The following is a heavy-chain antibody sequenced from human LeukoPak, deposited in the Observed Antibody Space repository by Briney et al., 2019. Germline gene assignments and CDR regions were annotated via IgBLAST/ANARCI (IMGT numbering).Heavy chain of an antibody. Sequence: GGSLRLSCAASGFTFSSYGMHWVRQAPGKGLEWVAVISYDGSNKYYADSVKGRFTISRDNSKNTLYLQMNSLRAEDTAVYYCAKDIRRFLEWCDYWGQGTLVTVSP. J-gene: IGHJ4*02. CDR3: AKDIRRFLEWCDY. CDR1: GFTFSSYG. CDR2: ISYDGSNK. D-gene: IGHD3-3*01. V-gene: IGHV3-30*18.